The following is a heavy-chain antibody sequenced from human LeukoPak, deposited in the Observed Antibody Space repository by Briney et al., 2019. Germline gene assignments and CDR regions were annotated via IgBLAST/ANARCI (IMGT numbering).Heavy chain of an antibody. CDR1: GGSISSYY. J-gene: IGHJ4*02. CDR3: AASIAVAGTPFDY. D-gene: IGHD6-19*01. V-gene: IGHV4-59*01. Sequence: KPSETLSLTCTVSGGSISSYYWSWIRQPPGKGLEWIGYIYYSGSTNYNPSLKSRVTTSVDTSKNQFSLKLSSVTAADTAVYYCAASIAVAGTPFDYWGQGTLVTVSS. CDR2: IYYSGST.